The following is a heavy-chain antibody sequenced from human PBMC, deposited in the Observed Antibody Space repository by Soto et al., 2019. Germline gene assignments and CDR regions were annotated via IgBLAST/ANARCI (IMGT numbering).Heavy chain of an antibody. D-gene: IGHD3-9*01. CDR2: IIPMFGTP. Sequence: SGKSSCEASGVTFNRQDMRWVRQAPGQGLEWMGGIIPMFGTPHYAEKFQDRVTITADESTGTAYLELSSLTSEDTAVYYCATSEGRYFYSFDYSGQLPLVPV. CDR3: ATSEGRYFYSFDY. V-gene: IGHV1-69*13. J-gene: IGHJ4*02. CDR1: GVTFNRQD.